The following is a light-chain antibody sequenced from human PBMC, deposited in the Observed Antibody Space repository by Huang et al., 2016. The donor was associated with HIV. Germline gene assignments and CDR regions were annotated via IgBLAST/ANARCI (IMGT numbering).Light chain of an antibody. CDR2: SAS. CDR1: QSITNY. J-gene: IGKJ2*01. V-gene: IGKV1-39*01. CDR3: QQSYSTPYT. Sequence: DIQMTQSPSSLSASIGDRVTITCRASQSITNYLNWYQQRPGKAPKLLICSASTLPSGVSSRFTGTGSGADFSLTISALQAEDFAIYFCQQSYSTPYTFGQGTKLEIK.